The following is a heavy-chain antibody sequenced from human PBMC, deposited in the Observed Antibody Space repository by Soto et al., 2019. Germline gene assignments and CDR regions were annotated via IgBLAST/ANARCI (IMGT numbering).Heavy chain of an antibody. CDR3: ARARPGRGAFDI. J-gene: IGHJ3*02. CDR1: GFTFSSYA. V-gene: IGHV3-30-3*01. CDR2: ISYDGSNK. Sequence: GGSLRLSCAASGFTFSSYAMHWVRQAPGKGLEWVAVISYDGSNKYYADSVKGRFTISRDNSKNTLYLQMNSLRAEDTAVYYCARARPGRGAFDIWGQGTMVTVSS.